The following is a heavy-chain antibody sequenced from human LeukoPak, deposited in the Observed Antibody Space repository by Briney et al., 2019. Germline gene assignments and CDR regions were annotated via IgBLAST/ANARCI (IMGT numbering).Heavy chain of an antibody. V-gene: IGHV4-30-2*01. J-gene: IGHJ6*02. Sequence: PSQTLSLTCTVSGGSIRSGGYYWNWIRQPPGKGLEWIGCISHSGNTYYNPSLKSRITMSVDRSKNQFSLKLSSMTAADTAVYYCAREAVTTFRSFSYYYGVDVWGQGTTVTVSS. CDR2: ISHSGNT. D-gene: IGHD4-17*01. CDR1: GGSIRSGGYY. CDR3: AREAVTTFRSFSYYYGVDV.